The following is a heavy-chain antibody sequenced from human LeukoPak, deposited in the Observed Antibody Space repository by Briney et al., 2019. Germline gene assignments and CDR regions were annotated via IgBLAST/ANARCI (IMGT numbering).Heavy chain of an antibody. V-gene: IGHV3-23*01. CDR1: GFTFSSYA. J-gene: IGHJ4*02. CDR2: ISGSGGST. CDR3: AKDGYGSGSYYSFDY. Sequence: GGSLRLSCAASGFTFSSYAMSWVRQAPGKGLEWVSAISGSGGSTYYADSVKGRFTISRDNSKNTLYLQMNSLRAEDTAVYYCAKDGYGSGSYYSFDYWGQGTLVTVSS. D-gene: IGHD3-10*01.